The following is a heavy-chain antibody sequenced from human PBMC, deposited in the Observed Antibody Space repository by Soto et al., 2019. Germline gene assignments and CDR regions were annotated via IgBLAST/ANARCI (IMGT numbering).Heavy chain of an antibody. D-gene: IGHD6-13*01. V-gene: IGHV4-31*03. Sequence: SETLSLTCTVSGGSISSGGYYWSWIRQHPGKGLEWIGYIYYSGSTYYNPSLKSRVTISVDTSKNQFSLKLSSVTAADTAVYYCAREGAAAGTDNRAYYYYVMDVWGKGTTVTVSS. CDR3: AREGAAAGTDNRAYYYYVMDV. J-gene: IGHJ6*04. CDR1: GGSISSGGYY. CDR2: IYYSGST.